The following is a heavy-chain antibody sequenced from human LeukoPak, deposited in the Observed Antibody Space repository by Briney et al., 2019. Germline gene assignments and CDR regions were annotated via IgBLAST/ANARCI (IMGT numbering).Heavy chain of an antibody. CDR3: AKDAWSSSWYRSWFDP. Sequence: GGSLRLSCAASGFTFSSYGMSWVRQAPGKGLEWVSAINRSGSSTYYADSVKGRFTISRDNSKNTLYLQMNSLRAEDTAVYYYAKDAWSSSWYRSWFDPWVQGTLVTVSS. D-gene: IGHD6-13*01. V-gene: IGHV3-23*01. CDR1: GFTFSSYG. CDR2: INRSGSST. J-gene: IGHJ5*02.